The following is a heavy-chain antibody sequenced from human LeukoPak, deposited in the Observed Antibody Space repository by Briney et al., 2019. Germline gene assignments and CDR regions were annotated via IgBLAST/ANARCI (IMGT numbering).Heavy chain of an antibody. CDR3: ARGGRNTINPDG. J-gene: IGHJ6*02. CDR2: MNSDGSST. Sequence: GGSLRLSCAASGFTFSTYWMHWVRQAPGKGLVWVSRMNSDGSSTTYADSVKGRFTISRDNAKYTLYLQMNSLRVEDTAVYYCARGGRNTINPDGWGQ. D-gene: IGHD3-3*01. V-gene: IGHV3-74*01. CDR1: GFTFSTYW.